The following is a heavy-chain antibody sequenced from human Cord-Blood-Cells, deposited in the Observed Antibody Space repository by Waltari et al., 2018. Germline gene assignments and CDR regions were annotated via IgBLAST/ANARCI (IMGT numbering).Heavy chain of an antibody. CDR3: ARASMEWLLYFQH. CDR2: INPNSGGT. D-gene: IGHD3-3*01. V-gene: IGHV1-2*02. Sequence: GQGLEWMGWINPNSGGTNYAQKFQGRVTMTRDTSISTAYMELSRLRSDDTAVYYCARASMEWLLYFQHWGQGTLVTVSS. J-gene: IGHJ1*01.